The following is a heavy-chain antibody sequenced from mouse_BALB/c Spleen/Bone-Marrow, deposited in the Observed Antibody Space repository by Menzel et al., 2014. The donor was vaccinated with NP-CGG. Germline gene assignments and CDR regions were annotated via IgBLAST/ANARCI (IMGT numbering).Heavy chain of an antibody. V-gene: IGHV7-3*02. CDR2: IRNKANGYTT. CDR3: ARDDYYAMDY. CDR1: RFTFTDYY. J-gene: IGHJ4*01. Sequence: EVKLMESGGGLVQPGGSLRLSCATSRFTFTDYYMSWVRQPPGKALEWLGFIRNKANGYTTEYSASVKGRFTISRDNSQSILYLQMNTLRAEDSATYYCARDDYYAMDYWGQGTSVTVSS.